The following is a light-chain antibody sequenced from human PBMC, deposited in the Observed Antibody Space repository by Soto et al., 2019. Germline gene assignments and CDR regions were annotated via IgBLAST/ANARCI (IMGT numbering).Light chain of an antibody. J-gene: IGKJ1*01. CDR3: KHYKIWPGT. V-gene: IGKV3-15*01. CDR1: QSVIGN. CDR2: GAS. Sequence: EIVMTQSPATLSVSPGDRATLSCRASQSVIGNLAWYQQSPGQAPRLLIYGASTRATGVPARFSGSGTGTEFTLAIRTRQSEDFAVYYCKHYKIWPGTLGQGTEVDI.